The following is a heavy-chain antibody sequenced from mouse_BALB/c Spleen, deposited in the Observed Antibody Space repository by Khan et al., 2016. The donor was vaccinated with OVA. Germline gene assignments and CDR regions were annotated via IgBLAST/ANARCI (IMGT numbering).Heavy chain of an antibody. CDR1: GYSFTGYI. CDR2: IYPGSGST. V-gene: IGHV1-77*01. CDR3: GRRDYGGSYPGFAY. D-gene: IGHD1-1*01. J-gene: IGHJ3*01. Sequence: QVQLKESGPELVKPWASVKMSCKVSGYSFTGYIISWVKQRTAQGLQWIGEIYPGSGSTYSNASFKSQVILTADKLSKTVYMQLSRLTSEDSAVYFCGRRDYGGSYPGFAYWGQGTLVTVSA.